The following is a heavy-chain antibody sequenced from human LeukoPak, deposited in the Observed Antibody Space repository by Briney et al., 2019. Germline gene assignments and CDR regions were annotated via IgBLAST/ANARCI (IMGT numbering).Heavy chain of an antibody. CDR2: INPNSGGT. CDR1: GYTFTGYH. V-gene: IGHV1-2*02. CDR3: ARDRPNSSGEFDY. Sequence: EASVKVSCKASGYTFTGYHMHWVRQAPGQGLEWMGWINPNSGGTNYAQKLQGRVTMTRDTSISTAYMELSRLRSDDTAVYYCARDRPNSSGEFDYWGQGTLVTVSS. D-gene: IGHD3-22*01. J-gene: IGHJ4*02.